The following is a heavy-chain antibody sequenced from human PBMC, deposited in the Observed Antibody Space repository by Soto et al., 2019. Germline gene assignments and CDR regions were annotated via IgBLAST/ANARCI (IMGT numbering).Heavy chain of an antibody. J-gene: IGHJ4*02. CDR3: ARGRGAAADYFDF. CDR2: ISSSTSHT. V-gene: IGHV3-11*05. CDR1: GFTFRDYY. D-gene: IGHD6-13*01. Sequence: GGPMRLSCAVSGFTFRDYYMTWIRQAPGKGLEWVSYISSSTSHTNYADSVKGRFTISRDNAKNSLFLQMNSLRAEDTAVYYCARGRGAAADYFDFWGQGTLVTVSS.